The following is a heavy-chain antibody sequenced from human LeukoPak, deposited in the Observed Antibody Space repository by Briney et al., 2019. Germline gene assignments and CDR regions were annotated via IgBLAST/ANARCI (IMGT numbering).Heavy chain of an antibody. CDR3: ARATNYYDSSGYRGGYFQH. Sequence: SQTLSLTCTVAGGSISRGDSYWSWIRHPPGNCLEWIGYIYYSGSTYYNPSLKSRVTISVDTSKNQFSLKLSSVTAADTAVYYCARATNYYDSSGYRGGYFQHWGQGTLVTVSS. CDR1: GGSISRGDSY. CDR2: IYYSGST. J-gene: IGHJ1*01. V-gene: IGHV4-30-4*01. D-gene: IGHD3-22*01.